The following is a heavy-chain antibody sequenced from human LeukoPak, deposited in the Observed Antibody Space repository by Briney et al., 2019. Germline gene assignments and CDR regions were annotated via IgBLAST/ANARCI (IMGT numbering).Heavy chain of an antibody. CDR1: GGSIRSYY. Sequence: SETLSLTCTVSGGSIRSYYWSWIRQPPGKGLEWIGYIYYSGSTKYNPSLKSRVTISVDTSKNQFSLKLSSVTAADTAVYYCARNIYVWGSYRSGGFDYWGQGTLVTVSS. J-gene: IGHJ4*02. CDR2: IYYSGST. CDR3: ARNIYVWGSYRSGGFDY. D-gene: IGHD3-16*02. V-gene: IGHV4-59*12.